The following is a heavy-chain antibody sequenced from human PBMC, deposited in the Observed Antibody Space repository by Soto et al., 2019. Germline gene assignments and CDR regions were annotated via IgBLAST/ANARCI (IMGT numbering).Heavy chain of an antibody. J-gene: IGHJ4*02. CDR2: IDHSGST. V-gene: IGHV4-4*02. CDR1: GGSISSSNW. D-gene: IGHD3-16*02. CDR3: ARGLSTLSHLDY. Sequence: QVQLQESGPGLVKPSGTLSLTCAVSGGSISSSNWWSWVRKPPGKGLEWIGEIDHSGSTNYNPSLKSRVTISVYKSKNQFSLKLSSVTAADTAVYYCARGLSTLSHLDYWGQGTLVTVSS.